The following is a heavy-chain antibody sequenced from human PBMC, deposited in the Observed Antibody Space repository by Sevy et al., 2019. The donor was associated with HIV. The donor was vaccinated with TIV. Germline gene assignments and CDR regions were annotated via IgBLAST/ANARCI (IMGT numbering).Heavy chain of an antibody. CDR1: GFTFSANW. J-gene: IGHJ4*02. V-gene: IGHV3-7*01. CDR3: AHETFGRFES. D-gene: IGHD3-16*01. Sequence: GGSLRLPCAASGFTFSANWMNWVRQAPGKGLEWVANIKADGSDKHHVDSVEGRFTISRDNAKNLLFLQMNSLRVEDTAVYYCAHETFGRFESWGQGTLVTVSS. CDR2: IKADGSDK.